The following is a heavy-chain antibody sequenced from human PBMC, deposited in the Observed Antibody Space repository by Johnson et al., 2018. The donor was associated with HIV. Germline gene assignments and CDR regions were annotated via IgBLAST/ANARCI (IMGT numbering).Heavy chain of an antibody. J-gene: IGHJ3*02. D-gene: IGHD6-13*01. CDR3: TRSIAATGRDALGAFDI. CDR1: GFTFDDYG. Sequence: EQLVESGGGVVRPGGSLRLSCAASGFTFDDYGMSWVRQAPGKGLAWVSDINWNGGSTGYADSVKGRFPISRDDSKNTLYLQMNSLKTEDTTVYYCTRSIAATGRDALGAFDIWGQGTMVTVSS. V-gene: IGHV3-20*04. CDR2: INWNGGST.